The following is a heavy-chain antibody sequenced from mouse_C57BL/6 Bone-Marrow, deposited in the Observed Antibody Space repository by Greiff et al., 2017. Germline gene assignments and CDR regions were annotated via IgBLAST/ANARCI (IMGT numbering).Heavy chain of an antibody. CDR2: ISDGGSYT. J-gene: IGHJ2*01. Sequence: EVQRVESGGGLVKPGGSLKLSCAASGFTFSSYAMSWVRQTPEKRLEWVATISDGGSYTYYPDNVKGRFTISRDNAKNNLYLQMSHLKSEDTAMYYGARAPLRSDFDYWGQGTTLTVSS. V-gene: IGHV5-4*01. CDR3: ARAPLRSDFDY. D-gene: IGHD1-1*01. CDR1: GFTFSSYA.